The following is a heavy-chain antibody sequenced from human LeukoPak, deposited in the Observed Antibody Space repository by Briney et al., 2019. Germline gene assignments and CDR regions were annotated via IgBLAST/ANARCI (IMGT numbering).Heavy chain of an antibody. D-gene: IGHD2-2*01. CDR2: ISPGDSDT. V-gene: IGHV5-51*01. CDR1: GYSFTSYW. Sequence: GESLKISCKGSGYSFTSYWIGWVRQMPGKGLEWMGIISPGDSDTRYSSSFQGQVTISADKSISTAYLQWSSLKASDTAMYYCARAVVVPAAIWPSARGAFDIWGQGTMVTVSS. J-gene: IGHJ3*02. CDR3: ARAVVVPAAIWPSARGAFDI.